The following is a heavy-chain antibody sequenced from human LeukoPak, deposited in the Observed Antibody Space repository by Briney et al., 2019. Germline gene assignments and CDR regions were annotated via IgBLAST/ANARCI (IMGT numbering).Heavy chain of an antibody. D-gene: IGHD2-2*01. V-gene: IGHV1-2*02. CDR1: GWTFTGYF. J-gene: IGHJ5*02. CDR2: INPNSGGT. CDR3: ARAESVVPAAMDWFDP. Sequence: SVTVSCKACGWTFTGYFLHGVRQAPGQGLDGVGWINPNSGGTNYAQKFQGRVTMTRDTSISTANMERSRLRSDDTAVYYCARAESVVPAAMDWFDPWGQGTLVTVSS.